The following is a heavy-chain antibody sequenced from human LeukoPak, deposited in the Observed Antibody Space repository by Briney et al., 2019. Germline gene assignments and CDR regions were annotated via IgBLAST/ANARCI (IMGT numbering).Heavy chain of an antibody. J-gene: IGHJ6*02. Sequence: ASVKVSCKVSGYTLTELSMHWVRQAPGKGLEWMGGFDPEDGETIYAQKFQGRVTMTEDTSTDTAYMELSSLRSEDTAVYYCATESTIFGVVKYYYYGMDVWGQGTTVTVSS. CDR2: FDPEDGET. D-gene: IGHD3-3*01. CDR1: GYTLTELS. V-gene: IGHV1-24*01. CDR3: ATESTIFGVVKYYYYGMDV.